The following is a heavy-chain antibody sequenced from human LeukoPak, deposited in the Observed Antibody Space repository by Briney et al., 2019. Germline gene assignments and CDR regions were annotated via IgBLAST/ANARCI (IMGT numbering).Heavy chain of an antibody. D-gene: IGHD1-1*01. CDR3: AVGRPRNATRLDDGYDF. Sequence: SETLSLTCTVSGGSISSYYWSWIRQPAGKGLEWIGRISTSGRTNYNPSLKSRLTMSADTSKNQFSLILNSVTAADTAVYYCAVGRPRNATRLDDGYDFWGQGTMVTVSS. V-gene: IGHV4-4*07. CDR1: GGSISSYY. CDR2: ISTSGRT. J-gene: IGHJ3*01.